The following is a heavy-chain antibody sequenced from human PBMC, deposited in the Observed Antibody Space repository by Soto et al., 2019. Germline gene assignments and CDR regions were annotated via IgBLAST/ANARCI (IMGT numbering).Heavy chain of an antibody. CDR1: GFMFSNYP. Sequence: EVQLLASGGDLVRPGGSLRLSCAGSGFMFSNYPMSWVRQAPGKGPEWVAAIKAAGGDTYYADSVKGRFTISRDNFNDMLYLQMNSLTVEDTAMYDCKRDVVASSPPGADYWGQGTLVTVSS. CDR2: IKAAGGDT. V-gene: IGHV3-23*01. J-gene: IGHJ4*02. D-gene: IGHD5-12*01. CDR3: KRDVVASSPPGADY.